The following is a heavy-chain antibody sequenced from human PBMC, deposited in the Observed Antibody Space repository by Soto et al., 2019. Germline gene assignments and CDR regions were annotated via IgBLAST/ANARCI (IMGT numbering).Heavy chain of an antibody. CDR2: IGTSGSYI. CDR1: GFIFSRYS. D-gene: IGHD1-26*01. V-gene: IGHV3-21*01. J-gene: IGHJ4*02. CDR3: ARGSAFIGLVY. Sequence: EVQLVESGGGLVKTGGSLRLSCAVSGFIFSRYSMNWVRQAPGKGLEWVSSIGTSGSYIYDTDSVKGRFTISRDNTKDSLYLQMNSLRSEDTAIYYCARGSAFIGLVYWGQGTPVTVSS.